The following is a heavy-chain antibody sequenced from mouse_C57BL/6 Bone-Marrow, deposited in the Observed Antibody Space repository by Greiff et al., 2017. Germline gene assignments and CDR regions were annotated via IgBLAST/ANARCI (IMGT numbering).Heavy chain of an antibody. J-gene: IGHJ1*03. CDR2: IDPENGDT. Sequence: DVKLQESGAELVRPGASVKLSCTASGFNIKDDYMHWVNRGPEQGLGGIGWIDPENGDTEYASKFQGKATITADTSSNTAYLQLSSLTSVDTAVYYCTTKGGRYFDVWGTGTTVTVSS. CDR1: GFNIKDDY. D-gene: IGHD1-1*02. V-gene: IGHV14-4*01. CDR3: TTKGGRYFDV.